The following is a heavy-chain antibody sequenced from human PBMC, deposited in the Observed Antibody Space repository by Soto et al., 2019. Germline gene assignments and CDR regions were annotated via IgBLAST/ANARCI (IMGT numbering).Heavy chain of an antibody. Sequence: QVQLVQSGAEVKKPGSSVKVSCKASGGTFSSYAISWVRQAPGQGLEWMGGIIPIFGTANYAQKFQGRVTITADESTSTAYMELRILRSEDTAVYYCARGGGGGYDSSGYLNWFDPWGQGTLVTVSS. CDR1: GGTFSSYA. CDR3: ARGGGGGYDSSGYLNWFDP. D-gene: IGHD3-22*01. V-gene: IGHV1-69*01. CDR2: IIPIFGTA. J-gene: IGHJ5*02.